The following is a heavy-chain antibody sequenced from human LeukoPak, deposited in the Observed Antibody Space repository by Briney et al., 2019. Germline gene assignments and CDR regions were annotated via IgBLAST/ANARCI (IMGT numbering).Heavy chain of an antibody. Sequence: SETLSLTCTVSGGSISSGGYYWSWIRQHPGKGLAWIGYIYYSGSTYYNPSLKSRVTISVDTSKNQFSLKLSSVTAADTAVYYCARGQMTPLTGHYYFDYWGQGTLVTVSS. CDR3: ARGQMTPLTGHYYFDY. CDR1: GGSISSGGYY. J-gene: IGHJ4*02. V-gene: IGHV4-31*03. D-gene: IGHD3-9*01. CDR2: IYYSGST.